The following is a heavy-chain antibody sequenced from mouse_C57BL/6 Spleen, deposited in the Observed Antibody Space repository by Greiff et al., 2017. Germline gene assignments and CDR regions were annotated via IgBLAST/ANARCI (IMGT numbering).Heavy chain of an antibody. J-gene: IGHJ3*01. CDR2: IWGVGST. V-gene: IGHV2-6*01. Sequence: VQLVESGPGLVAPSQSLSITCTVSGFSLTSYGVDWVRQSPGKGLEWLGVIWGVGSTNYNSALKSRLSISKDNSKSQVFLKMKSVQTEDTARYCCAIVSSRFAYWGQGTLVTVSA. CDR1: GFSLTSYG. CDR3: AIVSSRFAY.